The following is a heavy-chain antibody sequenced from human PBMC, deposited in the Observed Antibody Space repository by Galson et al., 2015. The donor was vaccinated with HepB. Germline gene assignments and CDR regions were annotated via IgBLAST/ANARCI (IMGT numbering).Heavy chain of an antibody. CDR3: ARLRAYGYSGGPTDAFDI. Sequence: PALVKPTQTLTLTCTLSEFSFIIPGMCVSWIRQPPGKALEWLARIDWDYDKYYSPSLKTRLTISKDTSKNQVVLTMTNLDPVDAGTYYCARLRAYGYSGGPTDAFDIWGQGTMVTVSS. CDR1: EFSFIIPGMC. V-gene: IGHV2-70*11. D-gene: IGHD5-18*01. J-gene: IGHJ3*02. CDR2: IDWDYDK.